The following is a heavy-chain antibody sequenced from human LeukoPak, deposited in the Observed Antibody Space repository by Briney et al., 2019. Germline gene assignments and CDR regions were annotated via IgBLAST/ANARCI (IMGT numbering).Heavy chain of an antibody. Sequence: SETLSLTCTVSGDSITSGSYYWSWIRQPAGKGLEWIGRIFISGGTNYNPSLRSRVTMSLDTSKNQFSLKLHSVTAADTAVYYCARGGSTLHSAGGHDIEFYYYYYMDVWGKGTTVTISS. D-gene: IGHD3-9*01. CDR2: IFISGGT. CDR1: GDSITSGSYY. CDR3: ARGGSTLHSAGGHDIEFYYYYYMDV. J-gene: IGHJ6*03. V-gene: IGHV4-61*02.